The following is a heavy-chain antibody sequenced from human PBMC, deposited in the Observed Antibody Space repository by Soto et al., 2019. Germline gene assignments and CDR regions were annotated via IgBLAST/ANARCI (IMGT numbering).Heavy chain of an antibody. D-gene: IGHD6-19*01. CDR2: IYYSGST. Sequence: SETLSLTCTVSGGSISSSSYYWGWIRQPPGKGLEWIGSIYYSGSTYYNPSLKSRVTISVDTSKNQFSLKLSSVTAADTAVYYCAGDFSSGWPINWFDPWGQGTLVTVSS. CDR1: GGSISSSSYY. CDR3: AGDFSSGWPINWFDP. J-gene: IGHJ5*02. V-gene: IGHV4-39*01.